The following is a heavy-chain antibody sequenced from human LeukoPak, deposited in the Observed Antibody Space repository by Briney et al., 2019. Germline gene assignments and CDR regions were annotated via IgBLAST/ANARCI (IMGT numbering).Heavy chain of an antibody. Sequence: GGSLRLSCAASGFTFSSYAMHWVRQAPGKGLEYVSVISGNGSSTYYANSVMGRFTISRDNSKNTLYLQMGSLRAEDMAVYYCARGATHSDYDSPLDYWGQGTLVTVSS. CDR1: GFTFSSYA. J-gene: IGHJ4*02. CDR2: ISGNGSST. V-gene: IGHV3-64*01. D-gene: IGHD4-17*01. CDR3: ARGATHSDYDSPLDY.